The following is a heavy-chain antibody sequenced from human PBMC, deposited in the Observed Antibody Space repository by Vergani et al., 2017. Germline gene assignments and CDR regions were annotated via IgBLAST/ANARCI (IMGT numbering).Heavy chain of an antibody. CDR3: ARAQLGYYYYGMDV. J-gene: IGHJ6*02. D-gene: IGHD6-6*01. CDR1: GFTFSSYE. V-gene: IGHV3-48*03. Sequence: EVQLVESGGGLVQPGGSLRLSCAASGFTFSSYEMNWVRQAPGKGLEWVSDISSSGSTIYYADSVKGRFTISRDNAKNSLYLQMNSLRAEDTAVYYCARAQLGYYYYGMDVWGQGTTVTVSS. CDR2: ISSSGSTI.